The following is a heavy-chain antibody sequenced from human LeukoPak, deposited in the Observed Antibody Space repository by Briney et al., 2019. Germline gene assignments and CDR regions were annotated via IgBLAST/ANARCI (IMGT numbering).Heavy chain of an antibody. CDR2: IYTSGST. J-gene: IGHJ4*02. CDR3: ARAPWIAAAVDY. D-gene: IGHD6-13*01. CDR1: GYSISSYF. Sequence: SDTLSLTCSVSGYSISSYFWTWIRQPAGKGLEWIGHIYTSGSTDYNPSLKSRVTISVDTSKNQFSLKLSSVTAADTAVYYRARAPWIAAAVDYWGQGTLVTVSS. V-gene: IGHV4-4*07.